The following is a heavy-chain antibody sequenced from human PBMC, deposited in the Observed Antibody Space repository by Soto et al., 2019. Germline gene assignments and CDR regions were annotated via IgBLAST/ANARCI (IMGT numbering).Heavy chain of an antibody. J-gene: IGHJ5*02. CDR1: GGTFSSYA. V-gene: IGHV1-69*13. Sequence: SVKVSCKASGGTFSSYAIRWVRQAPGQGLEWMGGITPIFGTADYAQKFQGRVTITADESTSTAYMELSSLRSEDTAVYYCARDGIAARPIAWFDPWGQGTLVTVSS. D-gene: IGHD6-6*01. CDR2: ITPIFGTA. CDR3: ARDGIAARPIAWFDP.